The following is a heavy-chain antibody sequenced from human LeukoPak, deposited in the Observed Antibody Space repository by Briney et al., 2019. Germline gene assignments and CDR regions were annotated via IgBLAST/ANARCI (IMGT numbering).Heavy chain of an antibody. CDR3: ARVGGDYVDY. Sequence: PSETLSLTCTVSGGSMSSYSWSWIRQPPGKGLEWIGYSYHSGSSNYNPSLKSRVTMSVDTSKNQFSLKLRSVTAADTAVYYCARVGGDYVDYWGQGTLVTVSS. J-gene: IGHJ4*02. V-gene: IGHV4-59*01. CDR2: SYHSGSS. D-gene: IGHD1-26*01. CDR1: GGSMSSYS.